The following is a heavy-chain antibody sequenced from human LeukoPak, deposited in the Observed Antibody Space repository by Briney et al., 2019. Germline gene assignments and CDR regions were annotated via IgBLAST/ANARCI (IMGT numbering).Heavy chain of an antibody. Sequence: PSETLSLTCAVYGGSFSGYYWSWIRRPPGKGLEWIGEINHSGSTNYNPSLKSRVTISVDTSKNQFSLKLSSVTAADTAVYYCARGRQQLVSRVEAGAGGYYYYYYMDVWGKGTTVTVSS. V-gene: IGHV4-34*01. J-gene: IGHJ6*03. CDR2: INHSGST. D-gene: IGHD6-13*01. CDR3: ARGRQQLVSRVEAGAGGYYYYYYMDV. CDR1: GGSFSGYY.